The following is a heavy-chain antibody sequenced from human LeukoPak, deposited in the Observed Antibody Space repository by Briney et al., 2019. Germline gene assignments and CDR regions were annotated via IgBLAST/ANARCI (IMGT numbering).Heavy chain of an antibody. CDR1: GFTFSSYT. D-gene: IGHD3-9*01. CDR3: ARDTYDILTGYYKWAVDI. Sequence: KPGGSLRLSCAASGFTFSSYTMNWVRQAPGKGLEWVSSISSSSSYIYYADSVKGRFTISRDNAKNSLYLQMNSLRTEDTAVYYGARDTYDILTGYYKWAVDIWGGGTMVTVAS. J-gene: IGHJ3*02. V-gene: IGHV3-21*06. CDR2: ISSSSSYI.